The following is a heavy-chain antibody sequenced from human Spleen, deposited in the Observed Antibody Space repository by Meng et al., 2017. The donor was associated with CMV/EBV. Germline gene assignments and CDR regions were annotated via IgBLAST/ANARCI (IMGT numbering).Heavy chain of an antibody. CDR2: IYGNDDK. V-gene: IGHV2-5*01. CDR1: GFSLSSSGAG. J-gene: IGHJ4*02. D-gene: IGHD5-24*01. Sequence: SGPTLVKPTQTLTLTCTFSGFSLSSSGAGVAWIRQPPGKALEWLALIYGNDDKRYSPALKSRLTITKDTSKTQVVLTMTNMDPVDTATYFCAHRYAYRYYFDSWGQGTLVTVSS. CDR3: AHRYAYRYYFDS.